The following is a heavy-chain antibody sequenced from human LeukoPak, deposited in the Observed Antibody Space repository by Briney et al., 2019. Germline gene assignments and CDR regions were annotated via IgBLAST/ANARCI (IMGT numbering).Heavy chain of an antibody. CDR2: IYTSERP. Sequence: SDTLSLTRTVSGGSISRGSYLWSWIRPPAGKGLEWIGRIYTSERPNYNTSLKSRVTISVDTSKNQFSLKLSSVTAADTAVYYCARDGVVLDAFDIWGQGTMVTVSS. D-gene: IGHD3-3*01. V-gene: IGHV4-61*02. J-gene: IGHJ3*02. CDR3: ARDGVVLDAFDI. CDR1: GGSISRGSYL.